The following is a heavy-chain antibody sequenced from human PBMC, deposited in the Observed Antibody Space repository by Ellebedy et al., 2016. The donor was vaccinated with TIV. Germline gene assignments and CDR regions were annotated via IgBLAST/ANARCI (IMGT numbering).Heavy chain of an antibody. CDR2: VYSGGTI. V-gene: IGHV3-53*01. D-gene: IGHD3-10*01. CDR1: GFSISSNY. Sequence: GESLKISCAASGFSISSNYMNWVRQAPGKGLEWVSVVYSGGTIYYADSVKGRFTISRDNSKKSLYLQMNSLRTEDTAFYYCAKEKSYSGSESYLGRAFDYWGQGTLVTVSS. CDR3: AKEKSYSGSESYLGRAFDY. J-gene: IGHJ4*02.